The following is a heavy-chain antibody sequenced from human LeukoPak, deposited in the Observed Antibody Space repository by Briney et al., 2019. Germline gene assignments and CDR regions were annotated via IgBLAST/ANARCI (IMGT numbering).Heavy chain of an antibody. V-gene: IGHV4-61*01. D-gene: IGHD3-10*01. Sequence: PSETLSLTCTVSGGSVSSGSYYWSWIRQPPGKGLEWTGYIYYSGSTNYNPSLKSRVTISVDTSKNQFSLKLSSVTAADTAVYYCARGPLGEYPYGMDVWGQGTTVTVSS. CDR1: GGSVSSGSYY. J-gene: IGHJ6*02. CDR2: IYYSGST. CDR3: ARGPLGEYPYGMDV.